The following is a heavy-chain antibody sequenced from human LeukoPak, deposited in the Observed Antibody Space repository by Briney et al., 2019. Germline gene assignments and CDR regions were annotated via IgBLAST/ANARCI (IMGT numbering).Heavy chain of an antibody. Sequence: GGSLRLSCAASGFTFSSYTMHWVRQAPGKGLEWISLISWDGDTTYYADSVKGRFTISRDNSKNSLYLQMNSLRIEDTALFNWAKRGSGGNSGGAYFDSWVKGPLAPVSS. CDR1: GFTFSSYT. V-gene: IGHV3-43*01. J-gene: IGHJ4*02. CDR3: AKRGSGGNSGGAYFDS. D-gene: IGHD4-23*01. CDR2: ISWDGDTT.